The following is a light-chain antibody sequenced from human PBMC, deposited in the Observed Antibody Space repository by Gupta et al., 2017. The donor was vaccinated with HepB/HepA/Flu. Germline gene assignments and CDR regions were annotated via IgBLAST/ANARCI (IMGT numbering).Light chain of an antibody. V-gene: IGKV3-20*01. CDR3: HHESSSRCP. J-gene: IGKJ2*02. CDR2: GVS. Sequence: EIELTQSPGTLSLSPGERATLSCRASQSVRSTYLVWYQQKPGQPPRLLIYGVSRRATVIPDRFSCSVSGIEFTLTISRLEPEDFAVYYCHHESSSRCPFGKGTKLDIK. CDR1: QSVRSTY.